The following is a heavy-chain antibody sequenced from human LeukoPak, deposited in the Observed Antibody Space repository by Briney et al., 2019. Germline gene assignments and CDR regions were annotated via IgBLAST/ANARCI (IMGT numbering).Heavy chain of an antibody. J-gene: IGHJ4*02. CDR1: GFSFSNYG. CDR2: ISYDGSNK. D-gene: IGHD3-16*01. Sequence: GGSLRLSCAASGFSFSNYGIHWVRQAPGKGLEWVTVISYDGSNKYYADSVKGRFTISRDNSKNTLYLQMNSLRAEDTAVYYCAKGGTYRDYFDYWGQGTLDTVSS. CDR3: AKGGTYRDYFDY. V-gene: IGHV3-30*18.